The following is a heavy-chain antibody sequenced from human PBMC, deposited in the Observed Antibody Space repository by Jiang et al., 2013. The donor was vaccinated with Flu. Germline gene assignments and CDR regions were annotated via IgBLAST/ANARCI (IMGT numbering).Heavy chain of an antibody. CDR3: ARGLGDLVVVPPAVACMDV. CDR2: SILVGGS. V-gene: IGHV4-38-2*02. J-gene: IGHJ6*02. CDR1: GYSVSSGFY. D-gene: IGHD2-2*01. Sequence: LLKPSETLSLTCSVSGYSVSSGFYWGLDPAGPPGRGWSGLPVSILVGGSYYNPSLKSRVTISADTSKNQLSLILTSVTAADTATYHCARGLGDLVVVPPAVACMDVWGQGTTVIVAS.